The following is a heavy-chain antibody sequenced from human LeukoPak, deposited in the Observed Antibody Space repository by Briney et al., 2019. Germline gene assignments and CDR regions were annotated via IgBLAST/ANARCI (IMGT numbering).Heavy chain of an antibody. J-gene: IGHJ4*02. CDR2: ISGSGGST. D-gene: IGHD5-12*01. CDR1: GFTFSSYA. CDR3: AKVGYSGSIFDY. Sequence: GGSLRLSCAASGFTFSSYAMSWVRQAPGKGLEWVSAISGSGGSTYYADSVKRRFTISRDNSKNTLYLQMNSLRAEDTAVYYCAKVGYSGSIFDYWGQGTLVTVSS. V-gene: IGHV3-23*01.